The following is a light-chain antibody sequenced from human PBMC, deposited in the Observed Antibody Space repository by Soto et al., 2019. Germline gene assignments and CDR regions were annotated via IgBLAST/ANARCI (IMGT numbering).Light chain of an antibody. CDR2: GAS. J-gene: IGKJ4*01. Sequence: DIQITQSPSSLSASVGDRVTITCRASENIAKYLNWYQQKQGKAPKILIYGASSLQSGVPSRFSGSGSGTDFTLTISSLQPEDFAIYYCQQSFSTHALTFGGGTKVEIK. CDR1: ENIAKY. CDR3: QQSFSTHALT. V-gene: IGKV1-39*01.